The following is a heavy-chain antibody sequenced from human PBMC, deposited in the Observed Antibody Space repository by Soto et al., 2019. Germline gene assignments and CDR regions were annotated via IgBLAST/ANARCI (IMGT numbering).Heavy chain of an antibody. CDR3: AKGTAVARQHFAN. CDR1: GFTFSDFG. V-gene: IGHV3-30*18. Sequence: QVQLVESGGGVVQPERSLRLSCATSGFTFSDFGMHWVRQDPGKGLEWVAAISADGSDKYYLGSVQGRFTISRDNTKNALYLQLNSLRTEDTAVYYCAKGTAVARQHFANWGQGTLVTVSS. D-gene: IGHD6-19*01. CDR2: ISADGSDK. J-gene: IGHJ4*02.